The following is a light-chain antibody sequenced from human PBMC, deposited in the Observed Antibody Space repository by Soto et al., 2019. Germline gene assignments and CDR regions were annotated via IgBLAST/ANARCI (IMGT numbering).Light chain of an antibody. Sequence: EIVMTQSPATLSVSPGERATLSCRASQSVSFNLAWYQQKPGQAPRLLIYGASTRATGIPGRFSGTGSGTEFTLTISSLQSEDFAVYYCQQYGGWPPETFGQGTKVEFK. CDR1: QSVSFN. CDR2: GAS. V-gene: IGKV3-15*01. CDR3: QQYGGWPPET. J-gene: IGKJ1*01.